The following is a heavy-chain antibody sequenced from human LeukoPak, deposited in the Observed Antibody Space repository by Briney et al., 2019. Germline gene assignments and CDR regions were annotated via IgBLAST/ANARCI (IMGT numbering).Heavy chain of an antibody. V-gene: IGHV3-21*01. D-gene: IGHD2-15*01. CDR3: ASALPRRASRGFVVT. Sequence: GGSLRLSCTASGFTFSNYAMTWVRQAPGKGLEWVAPMSRGGRYIYYADSVRGRFTISRDNAKNSLYLLMNSLRAEDTAAYYCASALPRRASRGFVVTWGQGALVTVS. CDR2: MSRGGRYI. J-gene: IGHJ4*02. CDR1: GFTFSNYA.